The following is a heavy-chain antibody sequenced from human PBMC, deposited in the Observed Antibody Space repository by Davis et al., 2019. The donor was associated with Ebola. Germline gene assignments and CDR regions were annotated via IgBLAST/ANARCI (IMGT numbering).Heavy chain of an antibody. D-gene: IGHD6-19*01. Sequence: GESLKISCAASGFIFSNAWMTWVRQAPGKGLEWVGRIKSKADGGTTDYAAPVKGRFTISRDDSKNTLYLQMNNLKTEDTALYYCVDLADFDQWGQGTLVTVSS. V-gene: IGHV3-15*01. CDR2: IKSKADGGTT. CDR3: VDLADFDQ. CDR1: GFIFSNAW. J-gene: IGHJ4*02.